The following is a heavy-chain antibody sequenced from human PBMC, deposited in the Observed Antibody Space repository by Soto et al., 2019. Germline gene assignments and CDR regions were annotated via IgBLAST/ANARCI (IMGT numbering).Heavy chain of an antibody. CDR1: GYTFTSYY. CDR3: ARDRGYCSGGSCYSSPLDY. J-gene: IGHJ4*02. V-gene: IGHV1-46*01. CDR2: INPSGGST. Sequence: ASVKVSCKASGYTFTSYYMDWVRQAPGQGLEWMGIINPSGGSTSYAQKFQGRVTMTTDTSTSTAYMELRSLRSDDTAVYYCARDRGYCSGGSCYSSPLDYWGQGTLVTVSS. D-gene: IGHD2-15*01.